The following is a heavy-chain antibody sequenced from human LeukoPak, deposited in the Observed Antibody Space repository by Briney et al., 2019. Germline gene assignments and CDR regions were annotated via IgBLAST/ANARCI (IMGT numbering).Heavy chain of an antibody. J-gene: IGHJ5*02. CDR2: IYSGGST. D-gene: IGHD2-2*01. CDR1: GLTVSSNY. CDR3: ARGNIVVVPAADNWFDP. Sequence: PGGSLRLSCAASGLTVSSNYMSWVRQAPGKGLEWVSVIYSGGSTYYADSVKGRFTISRDNSKNTLYLQMNGLRAEDTAVYYCARGNIVVVPAADNWFDPWGQGTLVTVSS. V-gene: IGHV3-66*02.